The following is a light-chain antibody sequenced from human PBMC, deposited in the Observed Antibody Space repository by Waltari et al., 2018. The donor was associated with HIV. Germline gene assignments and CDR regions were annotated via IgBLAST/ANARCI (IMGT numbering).Light chain of an antibody. CDR3: CSYAGSSTYV. V-gene: IGLV2-23*02. J-gene: IGLJ1*01. CDR2: DVS. Sequence: QSALTQPASVSGSPGQSITISCTGTSSAVGGYNYVSWYQQHPGKAPKLMIYDVSKRPSGVSSRFSGSKAGNTASLTIAGLQAEDEADYYCCSYAGSSTYVFGTGTKVTVL. CDR1: SSAVGGYNY.